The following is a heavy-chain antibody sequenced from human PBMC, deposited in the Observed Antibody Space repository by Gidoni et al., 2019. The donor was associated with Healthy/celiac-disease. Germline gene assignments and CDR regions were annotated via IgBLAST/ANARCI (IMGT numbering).Heavy chain of an antibody. V-gene: IGHV3-23*01. CDR3: AKGPDGYSSSWYDY. CDR2: SSGSGGST. D-gene: IGHD6-13*01. Sequence: EVHLLESGGGLVPPGGSLRLSCAAPGFTFRSYAMRWVRQAPGKGLEWVSASSGSGGSTYYADSVKGRFTISRDNSKNTLYLQMNSLRAEDTAVYYCAKGPDGYSSSWYDYWGQGTLVTVSS. J-gene: IGHJ4*02. CDR1: GFTFRSYA.